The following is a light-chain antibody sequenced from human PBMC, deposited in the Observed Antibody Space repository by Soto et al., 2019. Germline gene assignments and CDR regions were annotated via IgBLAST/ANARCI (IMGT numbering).Light chain of an antibody. Sequence: LTQPASVSGSPGQSITISCTGTSSDIGSYNYVSWYQQHPGKAPKLIIYDVTNRPAGISSRFSASKSGDTASLTISVLQADDEADYFCSSYKSTSTPYVFGTGTKVTVL. CDR2: DVT. CDR1: SSDIGSYNY. V-gene: IGLV2-14*03. CDR3: SSYKSTSTPYV. J-gene: IGLJ1*01.